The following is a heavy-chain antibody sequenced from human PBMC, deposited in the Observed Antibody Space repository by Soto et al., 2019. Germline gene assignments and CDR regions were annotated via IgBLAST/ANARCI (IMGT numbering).Heavy chain of an antibody. Sequence: SETLSLTCTVSGGSISSGDYYWSWIRQPPGKGLEWIGYIYYSGSTYYNPSLKSRVTISVDTSKNQFSLKLSSVTAEDTAVYYCARGSVYCTNGVCYTPSFDPWGQGTQVTVSS. J-gene: IGHJ5*02. CDR2: IYYSGST. D-gene: IGHD2-8*01. CDR1: GGSISSGDYY. CDR3: ARGSVYCTNGVCYTPSFDP. V-gene: IGHV4-30-4*02.